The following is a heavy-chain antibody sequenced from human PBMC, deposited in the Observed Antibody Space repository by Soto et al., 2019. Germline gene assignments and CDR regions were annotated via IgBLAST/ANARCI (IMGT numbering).Heavy chain of an antibody. D-gene: IGHD5-12*01. Sequence: QVQLQESGPGLVKPSETLSLTCTVSGGSISSYYWSWIRQPPGKGLEWIGYIYYSGSTNYNPSLKSRVTISVDTSKNQFSLKVSSVTAADTAVYYCAREGFGSSGYDYWGQGTLVTVSS. CDR3: AREGFGSSGYDY. V-gene: IGHV4-59*01. J-gene: IGHJ4*02. CDR1: GGSISSYY. CDR2: IYYSGST.